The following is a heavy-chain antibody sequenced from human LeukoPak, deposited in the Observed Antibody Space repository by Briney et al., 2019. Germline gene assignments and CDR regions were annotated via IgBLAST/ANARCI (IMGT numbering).Heavy chain of an antibody. V-gene: IGHV4-59*01. CDR1: GGSFSGYY. D-gene: IGHD6-13*01. CDR3: ARQIGSSSSWAYFDY. Sequence: SETLSLTCAVYGGSFSGYYWSWIRQPPGKGLEWIGYIYYSGTTNYRPSLKSRVTISVDTSKNQFSLELSSVTAADTAVYYCARQIGSSSSWAYFDYWGQGTLVTVSS. J-gene: IGHJ4*02. CDR2: IYYSGTT.